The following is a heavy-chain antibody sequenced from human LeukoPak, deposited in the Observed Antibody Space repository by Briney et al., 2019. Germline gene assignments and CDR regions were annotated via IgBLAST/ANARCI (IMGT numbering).Heavy chain of an antibody. CDR2: IYPGDSDS. J-gene: IGHJ3*02. CDR1: GYSFSSYW. Sequence: GESLKISCKGSGYSFSSYWITWVRQMPGKGLEWMGIIYPGDSDSKYSRSFQGQVTTSADKSINTAYLQWSSLKASDSAMYYCARRLGGADVFDIWGQGTMVTVSS. V-gene: IGHV5-51*01. D-gene: IGHD3-16*01. CDR3: ARRLGGADVFDI.